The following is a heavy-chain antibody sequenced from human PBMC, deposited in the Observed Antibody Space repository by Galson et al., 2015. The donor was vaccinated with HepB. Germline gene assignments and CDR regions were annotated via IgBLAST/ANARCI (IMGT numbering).Heavy chain of an antibody. Sequence: SLRLSCAASGFTFSSYAMSWVRQAPGKGLEWVSAISGSGGSTYYADSVKGRFTISRDNSKNTLYLQMNSLRAEDTAVYYCAKAYYYDSSGYYLGAFDIWGQGTMVTVSS. CDR3: AKAYYYDSSGYYLGAFDI. V-gene: IGHV3-23*01. CDR1: GFTFSSYA. J-gene: IGHJ3*02. CDR2: ISGSGGST. D-gene: IGHD3-22*01.